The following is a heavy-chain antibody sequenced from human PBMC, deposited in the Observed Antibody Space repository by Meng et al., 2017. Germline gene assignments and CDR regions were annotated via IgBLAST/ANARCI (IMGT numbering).Heavy chain of an antibody. Sequence: QVQLVERGGGVVQPGRSLILSCAASGFTFSSYGMHWVRQAPGKGLEWVAVIWYDGSNKYYADSVKGRFTISRDNSKNTLYLQMNSLRAEDTAVYYCARVVYSSGWSFDYWGQGTLVTVSS. CDR3: ARVVYSSGWSFDY. CDR1: GFTFSSYG. CDR2: IWYDGSNK. V-gene: IGHV3-33*01. J-gene: IGHJ4*02. D-gene: IGHD6-19*01.